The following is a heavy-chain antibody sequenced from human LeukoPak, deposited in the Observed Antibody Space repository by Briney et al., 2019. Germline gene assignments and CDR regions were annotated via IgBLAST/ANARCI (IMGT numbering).Heavy chain of an antibody. J-gene: IGHJ3*02. D-gene: IGHD2-15*01. V-gene: IGHV3-23*01. Sequence: GGSLRLSCAASGFTFSSYAMSWVRQAPGKGLEWVSAISGSGGSTYYADSVKGRFTISRDNSKNTLYLQMNSLRAEDTALYYCAARAGYCSGGSCYPGAFDIWGQGTMVTVSS. CDR2: ISGSGGST. CDR3: AARAGYCSGGSCYPGAFDI. CDR1: GFTFSSYA.